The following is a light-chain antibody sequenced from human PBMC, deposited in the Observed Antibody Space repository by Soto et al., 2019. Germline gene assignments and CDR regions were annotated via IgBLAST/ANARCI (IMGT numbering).Light chain of an antibody. CDR2: EVS. CDR1: QSLVHSDGKTY. J-gene: IGKJ1*01. V-gene: IGKV2D-29*01. CDR3: MQSIQLPRT. Sequence: DIVMTQTPLSLSVTPGQPASISCKSSQSLVHSDGKTYLYWYLQRSGQPPQLLIHEVSNRFSGVPDRFSGSGSGTDFTLEISRVEAEDVGIYYCMQSIQLPRTFGQGTKVEIK.